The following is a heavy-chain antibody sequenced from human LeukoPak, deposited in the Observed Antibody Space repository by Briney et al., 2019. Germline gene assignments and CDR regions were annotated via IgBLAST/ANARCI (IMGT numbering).Heavy chain of an antibody. Sequence: GGSLRLSCVASEFTFSSYGMHWVRQAPGKGLEGVTFIRYDGSTQYYINSVKGRFTISRDNARNTMYLQMNSLRAEDTAIYYCAKDLEYSGSGTPGAFDFWGQGTLVTVSA. V-gene: IGHV3-30*02. D-gene: IGHD3-10*01. CDR2: IRYDGSTQ. CDR1: EFTFSSYG. CDR3: AKDLEYSGSGTPGAFDF. J-gene: IGHJ4*02.